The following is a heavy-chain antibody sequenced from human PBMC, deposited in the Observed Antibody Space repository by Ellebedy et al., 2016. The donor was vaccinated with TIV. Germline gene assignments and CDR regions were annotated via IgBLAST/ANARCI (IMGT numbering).Heavy chain of an antibody. Sequence: GGSLRLSXAASGFTFSSYWMSWVRQAPGKGLEWVANIKQDGSEKYYVDSVKGRFTISRDNAKNTLYLQMNSLRAEDTAVYYCAKDKASGDFDYWGQGTLVTVSS. CDR3: AKDKASGDFDY. D-gene: IGHD2-21*01. V-gene: IGHV3-7*01. CDR2: IKQDGSEK. J-gene: IGHJ4*02. CDR1: GFTFSSYW.